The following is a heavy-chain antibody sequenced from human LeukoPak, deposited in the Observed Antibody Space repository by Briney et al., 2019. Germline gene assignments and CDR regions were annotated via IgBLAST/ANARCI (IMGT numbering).Heavy chain of an antibody. V-gene: IGHV4-59*11. D-gene: IGHD1-26*01. J-gene: IGHJ5*02. Sequence: SETLSLTCTVSGGPISSHYWSWIRQPPGKGLEWIGYIYYSGSTNYNPSLKSQVTISVDTSKNQFSLKLSSVTAADTAVYYCARVYDAGIVGGPYNWFDPWGQGTLVTVSS. CDR1: GGPISSHY. CDR3: ARVYDAGIVGGPYNWFDP. CDR2: IYYSGST.